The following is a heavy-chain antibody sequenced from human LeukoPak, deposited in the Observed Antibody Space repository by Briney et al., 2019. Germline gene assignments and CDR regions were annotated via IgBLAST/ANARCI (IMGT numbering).Heavy chain of an antibody. CDR3: AKDMEDALDY. J-gene: IGHJ4*02. D-gene: IGHD1-1*01. Sequence: GGSLRLSCAASGFTFDDYAMHWVRQAPAKGLEWVSGISWNSGSIGYADSVKGRFTISRDNAKNSLYLQMNSLRAEDTALYYCAKDMEDALDYWGQGTLVSVSS. V-gene: IGHV3-9*01. CDR1: GFTFDDYA. CDR2: ISWNSGSI.